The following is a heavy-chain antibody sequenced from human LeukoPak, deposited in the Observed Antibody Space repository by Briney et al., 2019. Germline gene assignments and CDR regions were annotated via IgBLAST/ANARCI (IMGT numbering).Heavy chain of an antibody. CDR3: ARHPSGYYYYYYMDV. V-gene: IGHV4-39*01. Sequence: SETLSLTCTVSGGSISSSSYYWGWIRQPPGKGLEWIGSIYYSGSTYYNPSLKSRVTISVDTSKNQFSLKLSSVTAADTAVYYCARHPSGYYYYYYMDVWGKGTTVTISS. J-gene: IGHJ6*03. D-gene: IGHD3-10*01. CDR2: IYYSGST. CDR1: GGSISSSSYY.